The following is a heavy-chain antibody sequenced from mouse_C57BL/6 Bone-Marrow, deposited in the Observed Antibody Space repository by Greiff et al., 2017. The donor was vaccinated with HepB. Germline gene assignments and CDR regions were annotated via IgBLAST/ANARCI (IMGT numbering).Heavy chain of an antibody. D-gene: IGHD1-1*01. CDR1: GFNIKDDY. Sequence: EVQRVESGAELVRPGASVKLSCTASGFNIKDDYMHWVKQRPEQGLEWIGWIDPENGDTEYASKFQGKATITADTSSNTAYLQLSSLTSEDTAVYYCTRPITTVVAYWYFDVWGTGTTVTVSS. CDR3: TRPITTVVAYWYFDV. CDR2: IDPENGDT. J-gene: IGHJ1*03. V-gene: IGHV14-4*01.